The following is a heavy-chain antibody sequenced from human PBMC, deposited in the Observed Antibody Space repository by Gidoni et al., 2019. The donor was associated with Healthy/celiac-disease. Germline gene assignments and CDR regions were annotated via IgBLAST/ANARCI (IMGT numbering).Heavy chain of an antibody. D-gene: IGHD2-15*01. CDR1: GFTFSNAW. V-gene: IGHV3-15*01. Sequence: EVQLVESGGGLVKPGGSLRLSCAASGFTFSNAWVSWVRQAPGKGLAWVGRIKSKTDGGRTDYAAPVKGRFTISRDDSKNTLYLQMNSLKTEDTAVYYCTTGVLVGVGTQFDYWGQGTLVTVSS. CDR2: IKSKTDGGRT. CDR3: TTGVLVGVGTQFDY. J-gene: IGHJ4*02.